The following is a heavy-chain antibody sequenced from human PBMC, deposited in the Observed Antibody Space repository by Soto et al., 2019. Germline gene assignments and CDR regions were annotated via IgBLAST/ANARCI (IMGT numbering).Heavy chain of an antibody. CDR3: ARDRRGRADGFIYYYAMDV. J-gene: IGHJ6*02. V-gene: IGHV4-61*01. CDR1: GYSVGRCTNY. D-gene: IGHD6-13*01. CDR2: IFDAGTT. Sequence: SETLSLTCSVSGYSVGRCTNYWSWVRQAPGLGLEWVGYIFDAGTTNYNPSLESRVSISLDTAKNQVSLKLTSVTAADTAIYYCARDRRGRADGFIYYYAMDVWGQGHSVTVSS.